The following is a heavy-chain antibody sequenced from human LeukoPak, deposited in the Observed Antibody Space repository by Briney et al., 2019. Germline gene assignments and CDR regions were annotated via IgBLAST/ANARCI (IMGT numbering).Heavy chain of an antibody. V-gene: IGHV2-5*02. CDR3: AHRLTSSSWSAYYFDY. CDR2: IYWDDDK. D-gene: IGHD6-13*01. J-gene: IGHJ4*02. Sequence: SGPTLVKPTQTLTLTCTFSGFSLSSSGVGVGWIRQPPGKALEWLAPIYWDDDKRYSPSLKSRLTITKDTSKNQVVLTMTNMDPVDTATYYCAHRLTSSSWSAYYFDYWGQGALVTVSS. CDR1: GFSLSSSGVG.